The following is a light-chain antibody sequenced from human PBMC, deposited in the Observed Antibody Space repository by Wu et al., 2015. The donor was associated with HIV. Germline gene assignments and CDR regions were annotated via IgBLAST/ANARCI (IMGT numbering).Light chain of an antibody. CDR3: HQYGSSLSAPT. CDR2: AAS. CDR1: QGISNF. Sequence: DIQMTQSPSSLSASVGDRVTITCRASQGISNFLAWYQQKPGKPPKVLIYAASTLQSGVPSRFSGSGSGTDFTLTISRLEPEDFAVYYCHQYGSSLSAPTFGQGTRLEIK. J-gene: IGKJ5*01. V-gene: IGKV1-27*01.